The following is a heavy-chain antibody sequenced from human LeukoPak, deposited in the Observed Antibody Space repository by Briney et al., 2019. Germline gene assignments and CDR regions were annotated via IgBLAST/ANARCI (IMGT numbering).Heavy chain of an antibody. J-gene: IGHJ4*02. CDR3: AREAYSGYDYGSYDY. D-gene: IGHD5-12*01. CDR1: GGSISSSSYY. V-gene: IGHV4-39*02. Sequence: SETLSLTCTVSGGSISSSSYYWGWIRQPPGKGLEWIGSIYYSGSTYYNPSLKSRVTISVDTSKNQFSLKLSSVTAADTAVYYCAREAYSGYDYGSYDYWGQGTLVTVSS. CDR2: IYYSGST.